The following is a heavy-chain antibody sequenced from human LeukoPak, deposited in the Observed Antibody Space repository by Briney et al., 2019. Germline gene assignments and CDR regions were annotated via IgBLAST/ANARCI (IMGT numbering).Heavy chain of an antibody. V-gene: IGHV4-4*07. D-gene: IGHD3-10*01. CDR2: IYSSGST. CDR3: AGDRGSDGSDQLDP. CDR1: GGSISSYY. Sequence: SETLSLTCTVSGGSISSYYWTWIRQPAGKGLEWIGRIYSSGSTIYNPSLKSRVTMSLDMSNNQFSLKLSSVTAADTAVYYCAGDRGSDGSDQLDPWGQGTLVTVSS. J-gene: IGHJ5*02.